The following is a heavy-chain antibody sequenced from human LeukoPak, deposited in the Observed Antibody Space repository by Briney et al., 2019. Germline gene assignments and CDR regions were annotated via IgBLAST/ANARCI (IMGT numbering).Heavy chain of an antibody. CDR2: ISAYNGNT. CDR3: ARGVAPSTFGVVHFDY. D-gene: IGHD3-3*01. Sequence: ASVKVSCKASGYTFTSYGISWVRQAPGQGLEWMGWISAYNGNTNYAQKLQGRVTMTTDTSTSTAYMELRSLRSDDTAVYYCARGVAPSTFGVVHFDYWGQGTLVTVSS. CDR1: GYTFTSYG. J-gene: IGHJ4*02. V-gene: IGHV1-18*01.